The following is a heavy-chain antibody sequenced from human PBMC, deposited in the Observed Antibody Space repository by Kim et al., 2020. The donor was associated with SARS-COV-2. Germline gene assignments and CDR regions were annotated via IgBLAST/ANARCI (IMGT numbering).Heavy chain of an antibody. V-gene: IGHV3-33*06. CDR3: AKDLQRGSSGWYRLGVYYYYGMDV. CDR2: IWYDGSNK. CDR1: GFTFSSYA. J-gene: IGHJ6*02. D-gene: IGHD6-19*01. Sequence: GGSLRLSCAASGFTFSSYAMHWVRQAPGKGLEWVAVIWYDGSNKYYADSVKGRFTISRDNSKNTLYLQMNSLRAEDTAVYYCAKDLQRGSSGWYRLGVYYYYGMDVWGQGTTVTVSS.